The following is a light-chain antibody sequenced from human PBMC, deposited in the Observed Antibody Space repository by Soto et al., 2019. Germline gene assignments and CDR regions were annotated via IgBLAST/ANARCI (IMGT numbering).Light chain of an antibody. CDR3: QQRSDWPWT. V-gene: IGKV3-11*01. J-gene: IGKJ1*01. Sequence: EFVLTQSPATLSLSPGERATLSCRASQSVSSYLAWYQQKPGQAPRLLMYEASNRATGIPARFSGGGSGTDFTLTISSLEPEDFAVYYCQQRSDWPWTFGQGTKVEIK. CDR1: QSVSSY. CDR2: EAS.